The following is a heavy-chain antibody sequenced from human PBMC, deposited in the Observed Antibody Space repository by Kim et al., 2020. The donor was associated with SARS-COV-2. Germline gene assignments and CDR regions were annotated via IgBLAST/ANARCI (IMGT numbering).Heavy chain of an antibody. CDR1: GFTFDDYA. CDR3: AKDSSSSWYVGYYYYYYMDV. V-gene: IGHV3-9*01. J-gene: IGHJ6*03. Sequence: GGSLRLSCAASGFTFDDYAMHWVRQAPGKGLEWVSGISWNSGSIGYADSVKGRFTISRDNAKNSLYLQMNSLRAEDTALYYCAKDSSSSWYVGYYYYYYMDVWGKGTTVTVSS. CDR2: ISWNSGSI. D-gene: IGHD6-13*01.